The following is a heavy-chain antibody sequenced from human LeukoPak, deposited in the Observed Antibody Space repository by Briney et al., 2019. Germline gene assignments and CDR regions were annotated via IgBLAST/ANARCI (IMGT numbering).Heavy chain of an antibody. D-gene: IGHD2-21*02. CDR1: DGSISSYY. Sequence: SETLSLTCTVSDGSISSYYWSWIRQPPGKGLEWIGYIYYSGNTNSNPSLKSRVTISVDTSKNQFSLKLGSVTAADTAVYYCAIFTDYYFDYWGQGTLVTVSS. J-gene: IGHJ4*02. CDR2: IYYSGNT. V-gene: IGHV4-59*01. CDR3: AIFTDYYFDY.